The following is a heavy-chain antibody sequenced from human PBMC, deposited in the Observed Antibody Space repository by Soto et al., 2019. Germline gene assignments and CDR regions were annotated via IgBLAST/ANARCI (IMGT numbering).Heavy chain of an antibody. V-gene: IGHV1-46*01. D-gene: IGHD2-21*02. CDR3: AAEGRYCGGDCYHDAFDI. CDR2: INPSGGST. Sequence: ASVKVSCKASGYTFTSYYMHWVRQAPGQGLEWMGIINPSGGSTSYAQKFQERGTITRDTATSTAYMELSSLRSEDTAVYYCAAEGRYCGGDCYHDAFDIWGQGTMVTVSS. J-gene: IGHJ3*02. CDR1: GYTFTSYY.